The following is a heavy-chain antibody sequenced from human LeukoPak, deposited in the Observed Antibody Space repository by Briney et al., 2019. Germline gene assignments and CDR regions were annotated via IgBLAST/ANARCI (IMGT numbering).Heavy chain of an antibody. V-gene: IGHV3-64D*09. CDR1: GCTFSSYA. CDR3: VKGRQYYDILTGYYSPSVGFDY. Sequence: GGSLRLSCSASGCTFSSYAMHWVRQAPGKGLEYVSAISSNGGSTYYADSVKGRFTISRDNSKNTLYLQMSSLRAEDTAVYYCVKGRQYYDILTGYYSPSVGFDYWGQGTLVTVSS. D-gene: IGHD3-9*01. CDR2: ISSNGGST. J-gene: IGHJ4*02.